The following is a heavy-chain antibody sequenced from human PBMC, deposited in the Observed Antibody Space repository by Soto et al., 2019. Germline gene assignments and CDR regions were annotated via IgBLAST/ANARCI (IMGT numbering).Heavy chain of an antibody. Sequence: GGSLRLSCAASGFTFSNYDMHWVRQAPGKGLEWVAVISFDGSNNYYADSVKGRFTISRDNSKNTLYLQMNSLRAEDTAVYYCAKDREAAAIDYWGQGTLVTVSS. V-gene: IGHV3-30*18. J-gene: IGHJ4*02. CDR3: AKDREAAAIDY. CDR1: GFTFSNYD. D-gene: IGHD6-13*01. CDR2: ISFDGSNN.